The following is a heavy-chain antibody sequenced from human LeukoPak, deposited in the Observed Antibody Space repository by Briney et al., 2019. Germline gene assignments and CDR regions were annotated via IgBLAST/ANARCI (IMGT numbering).Heavy chain of an antibody. CDR2: IIPIFGTA. CDR3: ARDGEMATILGNWFDP. Sequence: SVKVSCKASGGTFSSYAISWVRQAPGQGLEWMGGIIPIFGTANYAQKSQGRVTITADESTSTAYMELSSLRSEDTAVYYCARDGEMATILGNWFDPWGQGTLVTVSS. CDR1: GGTFSSYA. D-gene: IGHD5-24*01. V-gene: IGHV1-69*13. J-gene: IGHJ5*02.